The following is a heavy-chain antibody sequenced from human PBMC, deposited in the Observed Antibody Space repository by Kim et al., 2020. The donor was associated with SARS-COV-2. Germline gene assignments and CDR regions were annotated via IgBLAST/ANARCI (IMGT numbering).Heavy chain of an antibody. CDR2: IYYSGST. J-gene: IGHJ4*02. CDR1: GGSISSGGYY. Sequence: SETLSLTCTVSGGSISSGGYYWSWIRQHPGKGLERIGYIYYSGSTYYNPSLKSRVTISVDTSKNQFSLKLSSVTAADTAVYYCARGQGLITMIVVVVGAFDSWGQGTLVTVSS. CDR3: ARGQGLITMIVVVVGAFDS. D-gene: IGHD3-22*01. V-gene: IGHV4-31*03.